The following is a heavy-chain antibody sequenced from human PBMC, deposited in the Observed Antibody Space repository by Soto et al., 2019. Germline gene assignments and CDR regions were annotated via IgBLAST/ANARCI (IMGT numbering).Heavy chain of an antibody. J-gene: IGHJ6*02. D-gene: IGHD3-16*01. V-gene: IGHV1-18*01. Sequence: QVQLVQSGDEVKKPGASVKVSCKASGYIFVNYGIAWVRQAPGQGLEWMGWISPYTGNTHSATKVQRRLIMTTDTSTSTAYMDLGSLTSDDTAVYYFVMVDNYVTPTPQDVWGQGTTVTVSS. CDR2: ISPYTGNT. CDR1: GYIFVNYG. CDR3: VMVDNYVTPTPQDV.